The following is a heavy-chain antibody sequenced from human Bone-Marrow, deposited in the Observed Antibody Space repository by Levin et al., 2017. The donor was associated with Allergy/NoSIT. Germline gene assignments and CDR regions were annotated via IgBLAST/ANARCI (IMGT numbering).Heavy chain of an antibody. Sequence: SQTLSLTCTVSGGSISSSSYYWGWIRQPPGKGLEWIGSIYYSGSTYYNPSLKSRVTISVDTSKNQFSLKLSSVTAADTAVYYCARLRARHYFDYWGQGTLVTVSS. CDR3: ARLRARHYFDY. CDR1: GGSISSSSYY. J-gene: IGHJ4*02. CDR2: IYYSGST. V-gene: IGHV4-39*01. D-gene: IGHD4-17*01.